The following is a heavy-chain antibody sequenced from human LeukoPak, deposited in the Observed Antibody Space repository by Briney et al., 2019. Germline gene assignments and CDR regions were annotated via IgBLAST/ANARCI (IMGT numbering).Heavy chain of an antibody. D-gene: IGHD3-10*01. CDR3: AKEFNYYGSGSYYTECDY. J-gene: IGHJ4*02. Sequence: PGGTLRLFCASSGFTFSTFAMSWVRQAPGKGREWVSDIRRITDSASYSEPVMRRFAISRSNSKDTIFFIMNSRRAADTTVYYCAKEFNYYGSGSYYTECDYWGQGTLVTVSS. CDR2: IRRITDSA. V-gene: IGHV3-23*01. CDR1: GFTFSTFA.